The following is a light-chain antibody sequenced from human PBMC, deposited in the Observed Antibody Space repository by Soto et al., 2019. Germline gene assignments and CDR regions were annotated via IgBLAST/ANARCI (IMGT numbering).Light chain of an antibody. V-gene: IGLV1-51*01. CDR1: SSNIANNF. Sequence: QSVLTQPPSVSAAPGQKVTISCSGSSSNIANNFVSWYQQLPGTAPKLLIYDNNKRPSGIPDRFSGSKSGTSATLGITGLQTGDEADYYCGTWDGSLSWVFGGGTKLTVL. CDR3: GTWDGSLSWV. J-gene: IGLJ3*02. CDR2: DNN.